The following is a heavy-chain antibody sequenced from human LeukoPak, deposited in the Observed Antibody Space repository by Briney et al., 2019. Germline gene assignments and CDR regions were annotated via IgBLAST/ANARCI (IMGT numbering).Heavy chain of an antibody. D-gene: IGHD2-21*02. V-gene: IGHV2-70*04. CDR3: ARTPYCGGDCYVDY. J-gene: IGHJ4*02. Sequence: SGPTLVNPTQTLTLTCTFSGFSLSTSGMRVSWIRQPPGKALEWLARIDWDDDKFYSTSLKTRLTISKDTSKNQEVLTMTNMDPVDTATYYCARTPYCGGDCYVDYWGQGTLVTVSS. CDR2: IDWDDDK. CDR1: GFSLSTSGMR.